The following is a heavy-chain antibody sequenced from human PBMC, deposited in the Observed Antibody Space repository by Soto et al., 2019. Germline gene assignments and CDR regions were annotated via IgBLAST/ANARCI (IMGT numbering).Heavy chain of an antibody. D-gene: IGHD4-17*01. Sequence: VGSLRLSCAASGFTFSAYWMHWVRQAPGKRLVWVSRIKADASSTDYADSVKGRFTISRDNGKDTLYLQMNSLRAEDSAVYYCARDINGVGYWGQGTLVTVSS. CDR3: ARDINGVGY. CDR1: GFTFSAYW. J-gene: IGHJ4*02. CDR2: IKADASST. V-gene: IGHV3-74*01.